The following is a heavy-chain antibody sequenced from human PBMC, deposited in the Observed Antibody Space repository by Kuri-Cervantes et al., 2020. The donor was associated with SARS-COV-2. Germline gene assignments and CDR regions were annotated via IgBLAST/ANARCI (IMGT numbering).Heavy chain of an antibody. CDR3: ARYLYGSGSYYNSYYFDY. D-gene: IGHD3-10*01. J-gene: IGHJ4*02. V-gene: IGHV4-30-4*08. CDR1: GGSISSGDYY. Sequence: SETLSLTCTVSGGSISSGDYYWSWIRQPPGKGLEWIGYIYYSGSTYYNPSLKSRVTISVHTSKNQFSLKLSSVTAADTAVYYCARYLYGSGSYYNSYYFDYWGQGTLVTVSS. CDR2: IYYSGST.